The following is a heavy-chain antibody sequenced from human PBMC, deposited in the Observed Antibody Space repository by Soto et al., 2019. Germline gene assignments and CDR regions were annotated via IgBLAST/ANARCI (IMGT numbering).Heavy chain of an antibody. Sequence: PSETLSLTCTVSGGSISSGAYYWSWIRQHPGKGLEWIGYIYYSGTTYYNLSLKSRVTISVDTSKNQFSLKLSSVTAADTAVYYCARDHGHGNNYYGLDVWGQGTTATVSS. D-gene: IGHD1-1*01. CDR3: ARDHGHGNNYYGLDV. CDR2: IYYSGTT. J-gene: IGHJ6*02. V-gene: IGHV4-31*03. CDR1: GGSISSGAYY.